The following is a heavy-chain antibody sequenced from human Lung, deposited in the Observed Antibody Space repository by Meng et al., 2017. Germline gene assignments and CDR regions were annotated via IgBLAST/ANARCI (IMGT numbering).Heavy chain of an antibody. J-gene: IGHJ4*01. CDR1: GFTFSNAW. V-gene: IGHV3-15*01. Sequence: EVQVVESGGGFLKPGGSLRLSCAASGFTFSNAWMTWGRQAPGKGLEWIGRMKSNVDGGTVDYAAAVKGRFFISRDDSENTFYLQMNSLKTEDTAVYYCSGHVDYWGHGTLVTVSS. CDR3: SGHVDY. CDR2: MKSNVDGGTV.